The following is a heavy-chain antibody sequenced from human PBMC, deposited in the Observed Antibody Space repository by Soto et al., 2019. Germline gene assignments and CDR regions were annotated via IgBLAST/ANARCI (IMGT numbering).Heavy chain of an antibody. CDR2: MSYDGSNE. CDR1: GFTFSHYA. Sequence: QVQLVESGGGVVQPGRSLRLSCAASGFTFSHYAMHWVRQAPGKGLEWVALMSYDGSNEYYADSVKGRFTISRDNSKNTLYLQMNSRRGEDTAVYYCAKDGSHNFDYWGQGTLVTVSS. V-gene: IGHV3-30*18. CDR3: AKDGSHNFDY. J-gene: IGHJ4*02. D-gene: IGHD1-26*01.